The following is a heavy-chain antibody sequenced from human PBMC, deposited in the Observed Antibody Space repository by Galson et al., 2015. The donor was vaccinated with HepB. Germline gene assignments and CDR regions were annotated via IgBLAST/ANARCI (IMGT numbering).Heavy chain of an antibody. CDR2: INPSGGST. V-gene: IGHV1-46*03. CDR3: ARGVADTAMANYYYYYMDV. CDR1: GYTFTSYY. J-gene: IGHJ6*03. Sequence: SVKVSCKASGYTFTSYYMHWVRQAPGQGLEWMGIINPSGGSTSYAQKFQGRVTMTRDTSTSTVYMELSSLRSEDTAVYYCARGVADTAMANYYYYYMDVWGKGTTVTVSS. D-gene: IGHD5-18*01.